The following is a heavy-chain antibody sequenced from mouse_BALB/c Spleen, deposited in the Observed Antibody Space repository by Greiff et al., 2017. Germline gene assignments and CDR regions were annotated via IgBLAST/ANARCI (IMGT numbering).Heavy chain of an antibody. CDR1: RFSLSRYS. Sequence: VMLVESGPGLVAPSQSLSITCTVSRFSLSRYSVHWVRQPPGKGLEWLGMIWGGGSTDYNSALKSRLSISKDNSKSQVFLKMNSLQTDDTAMYYCAKDGYSYAMDYWGQGTSVTVSS. J-gene: IGHJ4*01. D-gene: IGHD2-3*01. CDR2: IWGGGST. V-gene: IGHV2-6-4*01. CDR3: AKDGYSYAMDY.